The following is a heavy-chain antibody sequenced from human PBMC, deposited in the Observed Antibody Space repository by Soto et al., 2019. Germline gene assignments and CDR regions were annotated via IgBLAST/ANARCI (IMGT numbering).Heavy chain of an antibody. CDR2: ISGSGGST. CDR1: GFTFSSYA. J-gene: IGHJ6*02. D-gene: IGHD3-9*01. V-gene: IGHV3-23*01. Sequence: GGSLRLSCAASGFTFSSYAMSWVRQAPGKGLEWVSAISGSGGSTYYADSVKGRFTISRDNSKNTLYLQMNSLRAEDTAVYYCAKEYGYFDWLLGPYYYGMDVWGQGTTVTVSS. CDR3: AKEYGYFDWLLGPYYYGMDV.